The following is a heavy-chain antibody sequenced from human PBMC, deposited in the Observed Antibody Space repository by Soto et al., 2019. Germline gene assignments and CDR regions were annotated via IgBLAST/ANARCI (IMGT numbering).Heavy chain of an antibody. CDR3: TTVSNITMIESRIDY. CDR2: IKSKALGGTT. D-gene: IGHD3-22*01. V-gene: IGHV3-15*07. Sequence: GGYLRLSCAGSGFALSNAWINWVRHVPGKGLEWVGRIKSKALGGTTDFAAPVRGRFAITRDDSRNVAYMQMNSLYTEDTAVYYCTTVSNITMIESRIDYWYHRTFVTGFS. CDR1: GFALSNAW. J-gene: IGHJ4*01.